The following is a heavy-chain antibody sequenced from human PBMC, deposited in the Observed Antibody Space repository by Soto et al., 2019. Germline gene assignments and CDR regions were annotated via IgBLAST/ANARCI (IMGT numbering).Heavy chain of an antibody. V-gene: IGHV5-10-1*01. CDR3: ARHEDYYYGMDV. Sequence: GESLKISCKGSGYSFTSYWISCVRPMPGKGLEWMGRIDPSDSYTNYSPSFQGHVTISADKSISTAYLQWSSLKASDTAMYYCARHEDYYYGMDVWGQGTTVTVSS. CDR2: IDPSDSYT. J-gene: IGHJ6*02. CDR1: GYSFTSYW.